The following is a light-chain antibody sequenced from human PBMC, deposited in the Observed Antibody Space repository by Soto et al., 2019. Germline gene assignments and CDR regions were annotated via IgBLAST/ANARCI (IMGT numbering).Light chain of an antibody. V-gene: IGKV3-11*01. CDR3: QQYGT. Sequence: IGLTQSPATLSLSPEKRATHSCRSSQNISNYLIWYQQKPGQAPRLLIYDVSNRATGIPARFSGSGSGTEFTLTISSLQSEDFAVFSCQQYGTFGHGTKVDI. CDR2: DVS. CDR1: QNISNY. J-gene: IGKJ1*01.